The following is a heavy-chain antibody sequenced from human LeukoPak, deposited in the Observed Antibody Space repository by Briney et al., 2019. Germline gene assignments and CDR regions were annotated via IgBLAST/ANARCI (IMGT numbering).Heavy chain of an antibody. CDR1: GGTVISYA. V-gene: IGHV1-69*05. CDR3: AATYYYDSSGYTFDD. Sequence: SVKVSCKAAGGTVISYAISWGRQAPGQGVEGRGGSIPIFGTANYAQKFQGRVTITTDESTSTAYMELSSLRSEDTAVYYCAATYYYDSSGYTFDDWGQGTLVTVSS. CDR2: SIPIFGTA. D-gene: IGHD3-22*01. J-gene: IGHJ4*02.